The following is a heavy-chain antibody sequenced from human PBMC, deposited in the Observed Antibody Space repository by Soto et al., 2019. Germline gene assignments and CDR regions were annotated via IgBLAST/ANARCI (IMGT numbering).Heavy chain of an antibody. Sequence: QVQLVQSGAEVKKPGSSVKVSCKASGGTFSSYAISWVRQAPGQGLEWMGGIIPIFGTANYEQKFQGRVTITADESTSTAYMELSSLRSEDTAVYYCAREGGMATIRYFQHWGQGTLVTVSS. CDR1: GGTFSSYA. CDR2: IIPIFGTA. D-gene: IGHD5-12*01. CDR3: AREGGMATIRYFQH. J-gene: IGHJ1*01. V-gene: IGHV1-69*01.